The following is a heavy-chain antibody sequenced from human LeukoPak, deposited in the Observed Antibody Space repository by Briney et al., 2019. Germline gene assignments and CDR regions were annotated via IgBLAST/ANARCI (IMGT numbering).Heavy chain of an antibody. J-gene: IGHJ3*02. D-gene: IGHD3-9*01. CDR1: GGTFSSYA. CDR3: ARTGFHYDILTGYSQGDAFDI. Sequence: SVKVSCKASGGTFSSYAISWVRQAPGQGLEWMGGIIPIFGAANYAQKFQGRVTITADESTSTAYMELSSLRSEDTAVYYCARTGFHYDILTGYSQGDAFDIWGQGTMVTVSS. V-gene: IGHV1-69*13. CDR2: IIPIFGAA.